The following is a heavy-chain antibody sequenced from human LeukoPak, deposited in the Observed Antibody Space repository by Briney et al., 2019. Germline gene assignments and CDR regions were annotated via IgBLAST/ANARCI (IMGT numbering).Heavy chain of an antibody. CDR3: AKAVGNATYYFDF. CDR2: IYSGDTT. V-gene: IGHV3-53*01. CDR1: GFSIRINY. J-gene: IGHJ4*02. Sequence: GESLRLSCAASGFSIRINYISWVRQAPGKGLEWVSAIYSGDTTYYADSVRGRFTISRDNSKNTLYLQLDSLRAEDTAIYYCAKAVGNATYYFDFWGQGTLVTVSS.